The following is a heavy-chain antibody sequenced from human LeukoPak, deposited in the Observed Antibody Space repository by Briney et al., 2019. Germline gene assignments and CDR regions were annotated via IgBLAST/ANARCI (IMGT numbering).Heavy chain of an antibody. D-gene: IGHD3-16*01. V-gene: IGHV3-7*03. CDR2: INHNGDVN. J-gene: IGHJ6*02. Sequence: GGSLRLSCAASGFTFSTYWMSWARQAPGKGLEWVASINHNGDVNYYVDSVKGRFTISRDNAKNSLYLQMSNLRAEDTAVYFCARGGGLDVWGQGATVTVSS. CDR3: ARGGGLDV. CDR1: GFTFSTYW.